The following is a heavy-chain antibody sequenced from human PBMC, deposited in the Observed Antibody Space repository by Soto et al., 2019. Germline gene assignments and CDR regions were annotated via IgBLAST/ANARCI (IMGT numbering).Heavy chain of an antibody. Sequence: GGSLRLSCAASGFTFSSAYMAWVRQAPGKGLEWVSSIYTAGNTYYADSVKGRFTISRDGSENTLYLQMNSLRAEDTAVYYCARCGGSENYCYFFDYWGRGTLVTVSS. CDR3: ARCGGSENYCYFFDY. CDR2: IYTAGNT. V-gene: IGHV3-66*01. CDR1: GFTFSSAY. J-gene: IGHJ4*02. D-gene: IGHD3-10*01.